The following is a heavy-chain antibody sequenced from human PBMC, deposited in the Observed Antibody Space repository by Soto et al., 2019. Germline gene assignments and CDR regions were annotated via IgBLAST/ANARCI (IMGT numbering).Heavy chain of an antibody. Sequence: GRSMRLSCAASGCTFRSYGMHRVRHATGKGLEWVAVISYDGSNKYYADSVKGRFTISRDNSKNTLYLQMNSLRAEDTAVYYCAKSPSYPVHFDYWGQGTLVTVSS. J-gene: IGHJ4*02. CDR3: AKSPSYPVHFDY. CDR2: ISYDGSNK. V-gene: IGHV3-30*18. D-gene: IGHD1-26*01. CDR1: GCTFRSYG.